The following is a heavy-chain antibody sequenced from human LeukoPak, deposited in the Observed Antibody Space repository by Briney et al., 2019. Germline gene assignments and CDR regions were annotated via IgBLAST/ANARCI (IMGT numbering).Heavy chain of an antibody. D-gene: IGHD3-22*01. V-gene: IGHV1-18*04. CDR3: ARVEYYYDSSGKKADY. CDR1: GYTFTGYY. Sequence: ASVKVSCKASGYTFTGYYMHWVRQAPGQGLEWMGWISAYNGNTNYAQKLQGRVTMTTDTSTSTAYMELRSLRSDDTAVYYCARVEYYYDSSGKKADYWGQGTLVTVSS. CDR2: ISAYNGNT. J-gene: IGHJ4*02.